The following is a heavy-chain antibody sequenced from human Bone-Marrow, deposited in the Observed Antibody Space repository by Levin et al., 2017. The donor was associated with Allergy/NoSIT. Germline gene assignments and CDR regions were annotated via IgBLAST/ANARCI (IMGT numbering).Heavy chain of an antibody. CDR2: ISGSGGST. CDR3: AKAGNYDSSGYYYFDY. J-gene: IGHJ4*02. CDR1: GFTFSSYA. D-gene: IGHD3-22*01. Sequence: HPGGSLRLSCAASGFTFSSYAMSWVRQAPGKGLEWVSAISGSGGSTYYADSVKGRFTISRDNSKNTLYLQMNSLRAEDTAVYYCAKAGNYDSSGYYYFDYWGQGTLVTVSS. V-gene: IGHV3-23*01.